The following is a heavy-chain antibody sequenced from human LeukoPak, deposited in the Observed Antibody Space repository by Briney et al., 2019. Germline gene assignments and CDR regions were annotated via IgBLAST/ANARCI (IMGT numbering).Heavy chain of an antibody. D-gene: IGHD2-8*01. J-gene: IGHJ4*02. V-gene: IGHV4-30-4*01. Sequence: SEALSLTCTVSGGSISSGDYYWSWIRQPPGKGLEWIGYIYYSGSTYYNPSLKSRVTISVDTSKNQFSLKLSSVTAADTAVYYCARGGVVREIDYWGQGTLVTVSS. CDR1: GGSISSGDYY. CDR3: ARGGVVREIDY. CDR2: IYYSGST.